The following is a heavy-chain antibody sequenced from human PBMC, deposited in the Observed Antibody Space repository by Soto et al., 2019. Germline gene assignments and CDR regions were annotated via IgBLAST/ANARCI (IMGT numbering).Heavy chain of an antibody. J-gene: IGHJ4*02. CDR3: ARGQSSLLLDC. Sequence: SETLSLTCAVYGGSFSGYYWSWIRQPPGKGLEWIGVINHSGSTNYNPSLKSRVTISVDTSKNQFSLKLSSVTAADTAVYYCARGQSSLLLDCWGQGVLVTVSS. D-gene: IGHD2-8*02. CDR2: INHSGST. CDR1: GGSFSGYY. V-gene: IGHV4-34*01.